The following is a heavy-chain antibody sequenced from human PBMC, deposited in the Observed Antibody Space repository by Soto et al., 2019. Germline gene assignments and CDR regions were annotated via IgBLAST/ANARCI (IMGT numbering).Heavy chain of an antibody. V-gene: IGHV3-23*01. CDR1: GFTFSSYA. D-gene: IGHD3-3*01. CDR2: IRGSGSNK. CDR3: ARDDGFLGAYYYYMDV. J-gene: IGHJ6*03. Sequence: PGGSLRLSCAASGFTFSSYAMSWVRQAPGKGLEWVAAIRGSGSNKYYADSVKGRFTISRDNSKNTLYLQMNSLRAEDTAVYYCARDDGFLGAYYYYMDVWGKGTTVTVSS.